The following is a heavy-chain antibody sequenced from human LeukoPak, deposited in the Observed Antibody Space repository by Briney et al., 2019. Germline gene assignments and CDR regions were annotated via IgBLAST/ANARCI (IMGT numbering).Heavy chain of an antibody. CDR2: INPNSGGT. Sequence: ASVKVFCKASGYTFTGYYMHWVRQAPGQGLEWMGWINPNSGGTNYAQKFQGRVTMTRDTSISTAYMELSRLRSDDTAVYYCARGRFGEPLKFDPWGQGTLVTVSS. V-gene: IGHV1-2*02. J-gene: IGHJ5*02. CDR1: GYTFTGYY. CDR3: ARGRFGEPLKFDP. D-gene: IGHD3-10*01.